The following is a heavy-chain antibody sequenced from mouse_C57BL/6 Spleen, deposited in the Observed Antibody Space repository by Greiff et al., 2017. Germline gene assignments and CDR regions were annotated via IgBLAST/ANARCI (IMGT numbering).Heavy chain of an antibody. CDR3: AKFINAMDY. Sequence: EVHLVESGGDLVKPGGSLKLSCAASGFTFSSYGMSWVRQTPDKRLEWVATISSGGSYTYYPDSVKGRYTISRDNAKNTLYLQMSSLKSEDTAMYYCAKFINAMDYWGQGTSVTVSS. CDR1: GFTFSSYG. V-gene: IGHV5-6*01. CDR2: ISSGGSYT. D-gene: IGHD1-1*01. J-gene: IGHJ4*01.